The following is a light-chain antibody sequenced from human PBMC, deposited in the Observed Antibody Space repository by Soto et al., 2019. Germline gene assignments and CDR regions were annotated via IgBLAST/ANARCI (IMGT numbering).Light chain of an antibody. CDR1: QSIDTY. CDR3: QQTYSTPPT. Sequence: DIQMTQSPSSLSASVGDRVTITCRASQSIDTYLNWYQQKPGKAPKLLIYGASSLQSGVPYSFSGSGSGTDFALTISSLQPEDFATYYCQQTYSTPPTFGQGPYLEIK. CDR2: GAS. V-gene: IGKV1-39*01. J-gene: IGKJ2*01.